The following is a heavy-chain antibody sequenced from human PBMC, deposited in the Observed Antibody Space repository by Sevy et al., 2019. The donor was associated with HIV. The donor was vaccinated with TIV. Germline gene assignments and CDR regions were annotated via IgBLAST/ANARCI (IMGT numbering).Heavy chain of an antibody. CDR3: ARSGIAVADYYYYGMDV. Sequence: GGSLRLSCAASGFTFSSYWMSWVRQAPGKGLEWVANIKQDGSEKYYVDSVKGRFTLSRDNAKNSLYLQMNSLRAEDTAMYYCARSGIAVADYYYYGMDVWGQGTTVTVSS. V-gene: IGHV3-7*01. D-gene: IGHD6-19*01. J-gene: IGHJ6*02. CDR2: IKQDGSEK. CDR1: GFTFSSYW.